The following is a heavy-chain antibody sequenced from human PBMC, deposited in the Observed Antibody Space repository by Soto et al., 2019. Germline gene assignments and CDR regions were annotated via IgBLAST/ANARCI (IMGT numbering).Heavy chain of an antibody. V-gene: IGHV4-61*01. J-gene: IGHJ4*02. CDR1: GGSVSSGSYY. Sequence: SETLSLTCTVSGGSVSSGSYYWSWIRQPPGKGLEWIGYIYSSWSTNYNPSLRSRVTISVDTSKNQFSLNLCSVTATDTASHYWAFRTAVAGTLVDYSGQGTRVIASS. D-gene: IGHD6-19*01. CDR2: IYSSWST. CDR3: AFRTAVAGTLVDY.